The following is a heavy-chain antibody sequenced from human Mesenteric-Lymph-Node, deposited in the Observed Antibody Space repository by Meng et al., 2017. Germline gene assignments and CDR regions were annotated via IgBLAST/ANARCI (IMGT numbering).Heavy chain of an antibody. J-gene: IGHJ4*02. Sequence: SETLSLTCAVYGGSFSGYYWSWIRQPPGKGLEWIGEINHSGSTNYNPSLKSRVTISVDTSKNQFSLKLTSLTAADTAVYYCARWAAYWGQGTLVTVSS. D-gene: IGHD1-26*01. CDR3: ARWAAY. CDR2: INHSGST. V-gene: IGHV4-34*01. CDR1: GGSFSGYY.